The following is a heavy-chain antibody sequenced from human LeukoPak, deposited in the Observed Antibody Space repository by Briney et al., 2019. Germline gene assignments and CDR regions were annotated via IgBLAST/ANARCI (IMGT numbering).Heavy chain of an antibody. V-gene: IGHV4-59*12. CDR2: IYYSGST. J-gene: IGHJ6*03. CDR3: ARLTYGSGSYYEYYYYYYMDV. Sequence: SETLSLTCTVSGGSISSYYWSWIRQPPGKGLEWIGYIYYSGSTNYNPSLKSRVTLPVDTSKNQFSLKLGSVTAADKAVYYCARLTYGSGSYYEYYYYYYMDVWGKGTTVTISS. D-gene: IGHD3-10*01. CDR1: GGSISSYY.